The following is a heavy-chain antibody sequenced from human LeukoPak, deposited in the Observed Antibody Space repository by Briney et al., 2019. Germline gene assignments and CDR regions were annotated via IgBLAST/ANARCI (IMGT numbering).Heavy chain of an antibody. CDR3: AKENVDTAMVLSYYYYYGMDV. CDR2: ISGDGGST. J-gene: IGHJ6*02. V-gene: IGHV3-43*02. Sequence: GGSLRLSCAASGFTFGDYAMHWVRQAPGKGLEWVSLISGDGGSTYYADSVKGRFTISRDNSKNSLYLQMNSLRTEDTALYYCAKENVDTAMVLSYYYYYGMDVWGQGATVTVSS. D-gene: IGHD5-18*01. CDR1: GFTFGDYA.